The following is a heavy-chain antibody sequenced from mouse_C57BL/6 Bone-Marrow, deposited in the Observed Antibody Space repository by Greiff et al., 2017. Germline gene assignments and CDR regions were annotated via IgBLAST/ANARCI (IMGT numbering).Heavy chain of an antibody. CDR1: GFTFSSYA. Sequence: VQLKESGGGLVKPGGSLKLSCAASGFTFSSYAMSWVRQTPEKRLEWVATISDGGSYTYYPDNVKGRFTISRDNAKNHLYLQMSHLKSEDTAMYYCAREDDGYYPYAMDYWGQGTSVTVSS. CDR3: AREDDGYYPYAMDY. J-gene: IGHJ4*01. CDR2: ISDGGSYT. V-gene: IGHV5-4*01. D-gene: IGHD2-3*01.